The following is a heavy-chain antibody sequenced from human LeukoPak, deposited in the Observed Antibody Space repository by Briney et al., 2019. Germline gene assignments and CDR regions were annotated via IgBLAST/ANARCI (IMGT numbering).Heavy chain of an antibody. CDR3: ARVGNYREVRGVKYYFDY. Sequence: PETLSLTCAVSGGSISSSNWWTGVRPPPGKGLEWIGEIYHSGGTNYNPSLKSRVTISVDKSKNQFSLKLSSVTAADTAVYCCARVGNYREVRGVKYYFDYWGQGPRVPVSS. D-gene: IGHD3-10*01. CDR2: IYHSGGT. J-gene: IGHJ4*02. CDR1: GGSISSSNW. V-gene: IGHV4-4*01.